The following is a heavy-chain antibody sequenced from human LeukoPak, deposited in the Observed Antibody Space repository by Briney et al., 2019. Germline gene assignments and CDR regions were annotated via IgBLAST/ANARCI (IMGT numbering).Heavy chain of an antibody. J-gene: IGHJ4*02. Sequence: GGSLRLSCAASGFTFSSYSMNWVRQAPGTGLEWVSSISSSSSYIYYADSVKGRFTISRDNAKNSLYLQMNSLRAEDTAVYYCASTGRLGEPNEFDYWGQGTLVTVSS. CDR1: GFTFSSYS. V-gene: IGHV3-21*01. CDR3: ASTGRLGEPNEFDY. CDR2: ISSSSSYI. D-gene: IGHD3-16*01.